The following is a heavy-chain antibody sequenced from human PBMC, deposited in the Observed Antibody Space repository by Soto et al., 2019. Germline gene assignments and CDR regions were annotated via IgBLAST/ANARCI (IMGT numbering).Heavy chain of an antibody. J-gene: IGHJ5*02. CDR1: GFTFSSYG. Sequence: GGSLRLSCAASGFTFSSYGMHWVRQAPGKGLEWVAVISYDGSNKYYADSVKGRFTISRDNSKNTLYLQMNSLRAEDTAVYYCAKDQTTGDWFDAWGQGALVTVSS. CDR2: ISYDGSNK. V-gene: IGHV3-30*18. D-gene: IGHD4-17*01. CDR3: AKDQTTGDWFDA.